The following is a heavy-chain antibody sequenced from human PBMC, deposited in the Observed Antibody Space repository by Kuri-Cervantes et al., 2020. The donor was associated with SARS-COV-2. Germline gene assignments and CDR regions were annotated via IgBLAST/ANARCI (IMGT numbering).Heavy chain of an antibody. D-gene: IGHD2-2*01. J-gene: IGHJ4*02. Sequence: LSLTCAASGFTFSSYSMNWVRQAPGKGLEWVSYISSSSSTIYYADSVKGRFTISRDSSKIYLQMHSLRAEDTAIYYCAKDKWIVVVPAAPFDSWGQGTPVTVSS. CDR3: AKDKWIVVVPAAPFDS. V-gene: IGHV3-48*01. CDR2: ISSSSSTI. CDR1: GFTFSSYS.